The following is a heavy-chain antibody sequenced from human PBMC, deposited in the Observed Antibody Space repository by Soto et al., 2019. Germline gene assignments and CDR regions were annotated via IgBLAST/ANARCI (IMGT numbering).Heavy chain of an antibody. J-gene: IGHJ4*02. CDR3: ARDLIDYDYIWGSYPPFDC. CDR1: GYTFTSYG. V-gene: IGHV1-18*01. CDR2: ISAYNGNT. D-gene: IGHD3-16*02. Sequence: ASVKVSCKASGYTFTSYGISWVRQAPGQGLEWMGWISAYNGNTNYAQKLQGRVTMTTDTSTSTAYMELRSLRSDDTAVYYCARDLIDYDYIWGSYPPFDCWGQGTLVTVSS.